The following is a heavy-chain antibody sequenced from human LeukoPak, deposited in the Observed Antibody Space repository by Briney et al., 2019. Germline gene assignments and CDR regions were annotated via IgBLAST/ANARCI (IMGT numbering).Heavy chain of an antibody. CDR3: ARLPLGAFGEVLNFDC. V-gene: IGHV4-39*07. J-gene: IGHJ4*02. D-gene: IGHD3-10*01. CDR1: GGSISSSSYY. CDR2: IYYSGST. Sequence: SETLSLTCTVSGGSISSSSYYWGWIRQPPGKGLEWIGTIYYSGSTYYNPSLKSRVTISIDTSKNQFSLKVKSVTAADTAVYYCARLPLGAFGEVLNFDCWGQGTLVIVSS.